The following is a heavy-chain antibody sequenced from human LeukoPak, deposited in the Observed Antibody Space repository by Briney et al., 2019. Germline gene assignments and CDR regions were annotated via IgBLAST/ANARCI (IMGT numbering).Heavy chain of an antibody. CDR1: GFTFSSYG. CDR2: IWYDGSNK. V-gene: IGHV3-33*06. D-gene: IGHD6-13*01. CDR3: AKVHSSSFNPGY. J-gene: IGHJ4*02. Sequence: GGSLRLSCAASGFTFSSYGMHWVRQAPGKGLEWVAVIWYDGSNKYYADSVKGRFTISRDNSKNTLYLQMNSLRAEDTAVYYCAKVHSSSFNPGYWGQGTLVTVSS.